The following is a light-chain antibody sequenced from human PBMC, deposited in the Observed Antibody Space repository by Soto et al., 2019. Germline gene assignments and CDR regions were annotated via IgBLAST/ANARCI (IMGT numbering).Light chain of an antibody. CDR2: GAS. Sequence: EIVLTQSPGPLSLSPGERATLSCRASQCVSNNYLAWYQQKAGQAPRLLIYGASNMATGIPDMFSSSWSAKDFTLTISRLAAEDLAVYYWQQYATPRTFGEGTKVDNK. J-gene: IGKJ4*02. V-gene: IGKV3-20*01. CDR1: QCVSNNY. CDR3: QQYATPRT.